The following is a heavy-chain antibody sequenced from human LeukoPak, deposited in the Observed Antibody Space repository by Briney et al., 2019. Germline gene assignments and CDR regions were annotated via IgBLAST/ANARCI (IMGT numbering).Heavy chain of an antibody. CDR2: ISGDGGST. V-gene: IGHV3-43*02. CDR1: GFTFSSYE. Sequence: AGGSLRLSCAASGFTFSSYEMNWVRQAPGKGLEWVSLISGDGGSTYYADSVKGRFTISRDNSKNSLYLQMNSLRTEETALYYCAKDPEAYSSTPELDYWGQGTLVTVSS. CDR3: AKDPEAYSSTPELDY. D-gene: IGHD6-19*01. J-gene: IGHJ4*02.